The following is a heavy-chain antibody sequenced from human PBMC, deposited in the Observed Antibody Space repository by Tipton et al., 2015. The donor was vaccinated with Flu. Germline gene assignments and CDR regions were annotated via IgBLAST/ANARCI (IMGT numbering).Heavy chain of an antibody. V-gene: IGHV4-59*01. J-gene: IGHJ4*02. D-gene: IGHD3/OR15-3a*01. CDR1: GVSISGNY. CDR2: FYDSGDT. CDR3: ARGWTGTHWGLFEY. Sequence: TLSLTCTVSGVSISGNYWSWIRQTPGKGLEWIGYFYDSGDTDYNPILKSRVTISVDTSKNQFSLKLRYVTPADTAVYYCARGWTGTHWGLFEYWGQGKMVSVSS.